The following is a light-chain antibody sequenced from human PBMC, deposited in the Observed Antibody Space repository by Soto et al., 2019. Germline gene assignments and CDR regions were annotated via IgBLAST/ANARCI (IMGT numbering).Light chain of an antibody. CDR1: QGFSNY. Sequence: DIQMTQSPSSLSASVGERVTITCRASQGFSNYLAWYQQKPGKVPKLLIYAASTLQSGVPSRFSASVSGSDFTLTISSLQPEDVATYYCQKYNGTPWTFGQGTKVEIK. V-gene: IGKV1-27*01. CDR2: AAS. CDR3: QKYNGTPWT. J-gene: IGKJ1*01.